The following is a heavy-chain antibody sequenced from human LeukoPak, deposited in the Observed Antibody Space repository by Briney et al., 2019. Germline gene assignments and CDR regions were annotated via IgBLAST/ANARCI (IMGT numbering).Heavy chain of an antibody. J-gene: IGHJ6*03. CDR3: ARWPRERNRITVTNYYYYMDV. CDR2: SYYNGNT. D-gene: IGHD4-11*01. V-gene: IGHV4-38-2*02. Sequence: SETLSLTCTVSGYSTNSAYYWGWIRQPPGKGLEWIGFSYYNGNTNYNPSLKSRVTISVDTSKNQFSLKVSSVTAADSAVYYCARWPRERNRITVTNYYYYMDVWGRGTTVTVSS. CDR1: GYSTNSAYY.